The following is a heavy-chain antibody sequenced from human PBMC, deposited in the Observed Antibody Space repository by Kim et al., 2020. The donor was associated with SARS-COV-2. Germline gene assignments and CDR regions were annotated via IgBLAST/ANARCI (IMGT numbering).Heavy chain of an antibody. J-gene: IGHJ3*02. D-gene: IGHD4-17*01. Sequence: VKGRFTISRDNSKNTLYLQMNSLRAEDTAVYYCARDRRVYGDYSDEAFDIWGQGTMVTVSS. V-gene: IGHV3-30*01. CDR3: ARDRRVYGDYSDEAFDI.